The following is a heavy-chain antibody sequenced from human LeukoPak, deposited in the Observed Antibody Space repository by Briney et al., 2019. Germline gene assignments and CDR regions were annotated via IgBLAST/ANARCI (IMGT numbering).Heavy chain of an antibody. D-gene: IGHD3-10*01. CDR3: ARDRLWFGELLKGGYGMDV. V-gene: IGHV1-69*04. CDR2: IIPILGIA. J-gene: IGHJ6*02. Sequence: GASVKVSFKASGGTFSSYAISWVRQAPGQGLEWMGRIIPILGIANYAQKFQGRVTITADKSTSTAYMELSSLRSEDTAVYYCARDRLWFGELLKGGYGMDVWGQGTTVTVSS. CDR1: GGTFSSYA.